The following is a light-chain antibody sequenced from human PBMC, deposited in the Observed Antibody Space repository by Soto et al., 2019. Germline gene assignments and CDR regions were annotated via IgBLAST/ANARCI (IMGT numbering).Light chain of an antibody. Sequence: QSALTQPASVSGSPGQSITISCTGTSSYIGAYNFVSWYQQHPGKAPKLMLYDVNIRPSGVSNRFSGSKSGNTASLTISGLQADDEADYYCSSHTSYSTRVFGTGTKVTVL. V-gene: IGLV2-14*03. CDR3: SSHTSYSTRV. CDR1: SSYIGAYNF. J-gene: IGLJ1*01. CDR2: DVN.